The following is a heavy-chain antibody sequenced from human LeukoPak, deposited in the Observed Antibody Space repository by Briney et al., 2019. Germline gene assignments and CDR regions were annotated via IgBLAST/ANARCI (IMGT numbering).Heavy chain of an antibody. CDR3: ARVDYYGSGSYSWFDP. CDR1: GGSFSGYY. J-gene: IGHJ5*02. D-gene: IGHD3-10*01. CDR2: INHSGST. V-gene: IGHV4-34*01. Sequence: SETLSLTCAVYGGSFSGYYWSWIRQPPGKGLEWIGEINHSGSTNYNPPLKSRVTISVDTSKNQFSLKLSSVTAADTAVYYCARVDYYGSGSYSWFDPWGQGTLVTVSS.